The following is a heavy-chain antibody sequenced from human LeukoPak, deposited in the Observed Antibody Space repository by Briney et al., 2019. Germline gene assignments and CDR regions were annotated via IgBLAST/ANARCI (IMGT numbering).Heavy chain of an antibody. CDR3: ARAIKVGAVAPSHAFDI. CDR2: IYHSGST. Sequence: SQTLSLTCAVSGGSISSGGYSWSWIRQPPGKGLEWIGYIYHSGSTYYNPSLKSRVTISVDRSKNQFSLKLSSVTAADTAVYYCARAIKVGAVAPSHAFDIWGQGTMVTVSS. V-gene: IGHV4-30-2*01. D-gene: IGHD6-19*01. CDR1: GGSISSGGYS. J-gene: IGHJ3*02.